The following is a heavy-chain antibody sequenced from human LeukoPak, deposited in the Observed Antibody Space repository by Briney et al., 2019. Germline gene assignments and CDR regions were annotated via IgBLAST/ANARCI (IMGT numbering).Heavy chain of an antibody. CDR1: GYNLTLYW. D-gene: IGHD1-1*01. J-gene: IGHJ5*02. V-gene: IGHV5-51*01. CDR2: TYPGDSDT. CDR3: ARRRGGWRSTGWFDP. Sequence: VESLKISGKGTGYNLTLYWIGGVRQMPGKRLDWMGITYPGDSDTRYSPSLQGQVTISADKSISTAYLQWSSMKASDTAMYYCARRRGGWRSTGWFDPWGQGTLVTVSS.